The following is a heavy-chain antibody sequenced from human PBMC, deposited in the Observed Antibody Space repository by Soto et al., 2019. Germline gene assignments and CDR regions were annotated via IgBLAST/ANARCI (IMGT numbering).Heavy chain of an antibody. CDR3: ARETLWFGESYYYYYMDV. CDR1: GYTFTSYG. D-gene: IGHD3-10*01. V-gene: IGHV1-18*01. CDR2: ISAYNGNT. J-gene: IGHJ6*03. Sequence: ASVKVSCKASGYTFTSYGISWVRQAPGQGLEWMGWISAYNGNTNYAQKLQGRVTMTTDTSTSTAYMELRSLRSDDTAVYYCARETLWFGESYYYYYMDVWGKGTTVTVSS.